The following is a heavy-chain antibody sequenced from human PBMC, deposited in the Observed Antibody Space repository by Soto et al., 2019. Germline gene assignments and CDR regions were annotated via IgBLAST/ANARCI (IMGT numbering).Heavy chain of an antibody. D-gene: IGHD3-9*01. CDR2: ISYDGRDS. V-gene: IGHV3-30*01. CDR1: GFTFTAFA. J-gene: IGHJ4*02. CDR3: AKDRYFDSYHFDY. Sequence: PWGSLRLSCAVSGFTFTAFAMHFFRHSPVKWLEWVAVISYDGRDSHYADSVKGRLTISRDNSKNTVFLQINSLTTEDTAVYYCAKDRYFDSYHFDYWGQGTRVTVSS.